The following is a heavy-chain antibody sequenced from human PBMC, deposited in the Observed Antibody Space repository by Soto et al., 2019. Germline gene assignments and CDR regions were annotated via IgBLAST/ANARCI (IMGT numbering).Heavy chain of an antibody. CDR1: GGTFSSLA. CDR3: SRSPGVFDY. Sequence: QVQLVQSGAEVKKPGSSVKVSCKASGGTFSSLAISWVRQAPGQGLEWMGGLVPVFGTANYAQKFQNRVTIPADKYTSTSYMELRSLRSEDTADYYCSRSPGVFDYWGQGTLVTVSS. J-gene: IGHJ4*02. CDR2: LVPVFGTA. D-gene: IGHD3-10*01. V-gene: IGHV1-69*06.